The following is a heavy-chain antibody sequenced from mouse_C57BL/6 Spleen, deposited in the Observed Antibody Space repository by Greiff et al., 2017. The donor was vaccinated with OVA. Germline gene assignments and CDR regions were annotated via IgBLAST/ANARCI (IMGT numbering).Heavy chain of an antibody. D-gene: IGHD1-1*01. Sequence: VKLMESGPGLVQPSQSLSITCTVSGFSLTSYGVHWVRQSPGKGLEWLGVIWSGGSTDYNAAFISRLSISKDNSKSQVFFKMNSLQADDTAIYYCARGYYGSSHWFAYWGQGTLVTVSA. CDR2: IWSGGST. V-gene: IGHV2-2*01. J-gene: IGHJ3*01. CDR1: GFSLTSYG. CDR3: ARGYYGSSHWFAY.